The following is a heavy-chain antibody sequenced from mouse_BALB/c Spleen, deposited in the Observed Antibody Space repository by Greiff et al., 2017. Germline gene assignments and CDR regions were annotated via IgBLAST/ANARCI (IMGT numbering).Heavy chain of an antibody. CDR1: GYTFTDYN. J-gene: IGHJ4*01. D-gene: IGHD2-4*01. V-gene: IGHV1-20*02. CDR2: INPYNGDT. Sequence: VQLQQSGPELVKPGASVKISCKASGYTFTDYNMHWVMQSHGKSLEWIGRINPYNGDTFYNQKFKGKATLTVDKSSSTAHMELRSLASEDSAVYYCARREGHYDYDGDAMDYWGQGTSVTVSS. CDR3: ARREGHYDYDGDAMDY.